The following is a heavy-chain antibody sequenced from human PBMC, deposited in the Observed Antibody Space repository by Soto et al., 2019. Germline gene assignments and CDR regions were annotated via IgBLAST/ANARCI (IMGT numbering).Heavy chain of an antibody. CDR2: ISHTGRT. CDR1: GGSISSGNSYA. V-gene: IGHV4-30-2*01. J-gene: IGHJ5*02. CDR3: SRAVAPYLGTWFDP. D-gene: IGHD3-16*01. Sequence: QLQLQESGSGLVKPSQTLSLTCAVSGGSISSGNSYAWSWIRQPPGKGLEWIGSISHTGRTSYNPSLKGRVTMSADKSKNKFALKQSSVTAADMAVYYCSRAVAPYLGTWFDPWGQGSLVIVSS.